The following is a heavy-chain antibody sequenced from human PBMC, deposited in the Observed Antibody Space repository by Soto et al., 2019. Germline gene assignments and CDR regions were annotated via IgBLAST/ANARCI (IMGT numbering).Heavy chain of an antibody. CDR2: ISYEGSHT. Sequence: QVQLVESGGGVVQPGRSLRLSCAASGFIFSSYGMHWVRQAPGKGLEWVAVISYEGSHTYYAYSVKVRFTITRDNSKNTLYLQMNSLRPEDTAVYYCAKEVHCGGGSCSWSEGFDYWGQGTLLTVSS. D-gene: IGHD2-15*01. CDR3: AKEVHCGGGSCSWSEGFDY. V-gene: IGHV3-30*18. CDR1: GFIFSSYG. J-gene: IGHJ4*02.